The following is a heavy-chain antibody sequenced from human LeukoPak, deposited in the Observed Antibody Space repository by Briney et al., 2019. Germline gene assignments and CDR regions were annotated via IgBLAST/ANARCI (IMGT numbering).Heavy chain of an antibody. Sequence: SQTLSLTRAISGDSVSSNNAVWNSIRQSPSRGLEWLGKTYYRSKWNYDYAVSMKSRITINPHTSKNHFSLQLSSVTPEDTAVYYCARSVNSGCLDCWGQGVLVTVSS. J-gene: IGHJ4*02. CDR1: GDSVSSNNAV. D-gene: IGHD3-10*01. V-gene: IGHV6-1*01. CDR3: ARSVNSGCLDC. CDR2: TYYRSKWNY.